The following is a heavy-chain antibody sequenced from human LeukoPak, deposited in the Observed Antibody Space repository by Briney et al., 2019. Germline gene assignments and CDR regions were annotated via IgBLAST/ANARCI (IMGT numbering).Heavy chain of an antibody. CDR2: INAGNDNT. V-gene: IGHV1-3*01. J-gene: IGHJ4*02. CDR1: GYTFTSYA. D-gene: IGHD6-6*01. CDR3: ATIGIAARPDFDY. Sequence: ASVKVSCKASGYTFTSYAVHWVRQAPGQRLEWMGWINAGNDNTRYSQKFQGRVTITRDTFASTAYMELSSLRYEDTAVYYCATIGIAARPDFDYWGQGTLVTVSS.